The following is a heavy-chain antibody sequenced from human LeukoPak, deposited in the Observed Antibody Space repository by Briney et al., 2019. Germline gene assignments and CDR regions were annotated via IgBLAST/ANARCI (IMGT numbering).Heavy chain of an antibody. Sequence: PSETLSLTCAVYGGSFSGYYWSWIRQPPGKGLEWIGEVNHSGSTNYNPSLKSRVTISVDTSKNQFSLKLSSVTAADTAVYYCATSSGWYGRFDPWGQGTLVTVSS. J-gene: IGHJ5*02. CDR2: VNHSGST. V-gene: IGHV4-34*01. CDR1: GGSFSGYY. D-gene: IGHD6-19*01. CDR3: ATSSGWYGRFDP.